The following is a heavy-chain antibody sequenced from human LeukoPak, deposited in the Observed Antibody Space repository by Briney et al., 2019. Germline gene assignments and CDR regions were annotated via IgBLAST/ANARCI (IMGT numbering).Heavy chain of an antibody. D-gene: IGHD3-10*01. J-gene: IGHJ6*03. Sequence: PSETLSLTCAVYGGSFSGYYWSWVRQPPGKGLEWIGEIYHSGSTNYNPSLKSRVTISVDKSKNQFSLKLSSVTAADTAVYYCARIRGFGADYYYYYMDVWGKGTTVTVSS. CDR3: ARIRGFGADYYYYYMDV. CDR1: GGSFSGYY. CDR2: IYHSGST. V-gene: IGHV4-34*01.